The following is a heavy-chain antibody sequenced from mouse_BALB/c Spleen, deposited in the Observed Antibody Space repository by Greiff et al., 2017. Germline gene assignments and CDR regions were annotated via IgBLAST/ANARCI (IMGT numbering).Heavy chain of an antibody. CDR1: GYTFTSYW. D-gene: IGHD1-1*01. CDR2: INPSTGYT. V-gene: IGHV1-7*01. Sequence: VQLQQSGAEPAKPGASVKMSCKASGYTFTSYWMHWVKQRPGQGLEWIGYINPSTGYTEYNQKFKDKATLTADKSSSTAYMQLSSLTSEDSAVYYCARGNYGHWYFDVWGAGTTVTVSS. J-gene: IGHJ1*01. CDR3: ARGNYGHWYFDV.